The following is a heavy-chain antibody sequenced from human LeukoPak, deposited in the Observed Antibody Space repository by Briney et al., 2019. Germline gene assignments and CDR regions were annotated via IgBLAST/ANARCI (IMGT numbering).Heavy chain of an antibody. CDR2: IYHSGST. V-gene: IGHV4-38-2*01. CDR1: GYSISSGYY. CDR3: ARSTFAGGNVNFDY. D-gene: IGHD4-23*01. Sequence: SETLSLTCAVSGYSISSGYYWGWIRQPPGKGLEWIGSIYHSGSTYYNPSFKSRVTISVDTSKNQFSLKLSSATAADTAVYYCARSTFAGGNVNFDYWGQGTLVTVSS. J-gene: IGHJ4*02.